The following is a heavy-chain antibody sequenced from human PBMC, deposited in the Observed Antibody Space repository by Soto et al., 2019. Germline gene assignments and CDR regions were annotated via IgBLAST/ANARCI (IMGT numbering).Heavy chain of an antibody. CDR3: AGAFDF. J-gene: IGHJ3*01. CDR1: GYSFTSYW. CDR2: ISSTSNTR. V-gene: IGHV3-48*01. Sequence: GESLKISCKGSGYSFTSYWIGWVRQMPGKGLEWISYISSTSNTRYYADSVKGRFTISRDNAKNSLYLQMDGLRAEDTAVYYCAGAFDFWGQGTMVTVSS.